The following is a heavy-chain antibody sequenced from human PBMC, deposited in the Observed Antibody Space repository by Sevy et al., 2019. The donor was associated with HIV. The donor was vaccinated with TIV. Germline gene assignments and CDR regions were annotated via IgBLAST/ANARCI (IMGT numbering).Heavy chain of an antibody. CDR1: GFTFDDYA. Sequence: GGSLRLSCAASGFTFDDYAMHWVRQAPGKGLEWVSGISWNSGSIGYADSVKGRFTISRDNAKNSLYLQMNSLRAEDTALYYCAKGVDTAMENYYYYGMDVWGQGTTVTVS. CDR3: AKGVDTAMENYYYYGMDV. J-gene: IGHJ6*02. CDR2: ISWNSGSI. V-gene: IGHV3-9*01. D-gene: IGHD5-18*01.